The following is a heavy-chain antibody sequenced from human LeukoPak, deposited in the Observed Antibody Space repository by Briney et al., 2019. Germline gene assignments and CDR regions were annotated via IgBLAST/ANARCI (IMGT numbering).Heavy chain of an antibody. J-gene: IGHJ4*02. CDR2: ISSDSGTL. CDR1: GFTFSAYH. CDR3: ARRGPFDY. V-gene: IGHV3-48*02. Sequence: PGGSLRLTCASSGFTFSAYHMDWVRQAPGKGLEWISFISSDSGTLYYADSVKGRSTISRDNAANSLYLQMNNLRDEDTAVYYCARRGPFDYWGQGTMVTVSS.